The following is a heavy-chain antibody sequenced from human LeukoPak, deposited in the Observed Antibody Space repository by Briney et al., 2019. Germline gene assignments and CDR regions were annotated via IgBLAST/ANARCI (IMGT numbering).Heavy chain of an antibody. J-gene: IGHJ4*02. CDR2: FDPEDGET. CDR1: GYTLTELS. CDR3: ATAPWFPRTSIAAAAHYYFDY. Sequence: ASVTVSCKVSGYTLTELSMHWVRQAPGKGLEWMGGFDPEDGETIYAQKFQGRVTMTEDTSTDTAYMELSSLRSEDTAVYYCATAPWFPRTSIAAAAHYYFDYWGRGTLVTVSS. V-gene: IGHV1-24*01. D-gene: IGHD6-13*01.